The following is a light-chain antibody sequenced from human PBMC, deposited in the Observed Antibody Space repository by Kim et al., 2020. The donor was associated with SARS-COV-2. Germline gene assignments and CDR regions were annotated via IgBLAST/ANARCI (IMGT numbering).Light chain of an antibody. V-gene: IGLV2-14*03. J-gene: IGLJ1*01. CDR2: DVT. CDR1: TSDVGTYTY. CDR3: SSYSITNTYV. Sequence: QSALTQPASVSGSPGQSITISCIGTTSDVGTYTYVSWYQQHPGRAPKVMIYDVTKRPSGVSNRFSGSKSANTASLTISGLQSEDEADYYCSSYSITNTYVFGTGTKVTVL.